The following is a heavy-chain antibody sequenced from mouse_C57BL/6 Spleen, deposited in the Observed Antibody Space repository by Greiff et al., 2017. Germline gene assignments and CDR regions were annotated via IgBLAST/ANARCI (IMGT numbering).Heavy chain of an antibody. CDR1: GFTFSDYG. D-gene: IGHD2-4*01. CDR2: ISNLAYSI. CDR3: ARHDYDRNYFDY. J-gene: IGHJ2*01. Sequence: EVKLMESGGGLVQPGGSLKLSCAASGFTFSDYGMAWVRQVPRKGPEWVAFISNLAYSIYYADAVTGRFTISRENAKNTLYLEMSSLRSEDTAMYYCARHDYDRNYFDYWGQGTTLTVSS. V-gene: IGHV5-15*01.